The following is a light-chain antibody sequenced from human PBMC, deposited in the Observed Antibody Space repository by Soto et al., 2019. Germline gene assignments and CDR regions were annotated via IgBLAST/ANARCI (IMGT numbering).Light chain of an antibody. V-gene: IGKV3-11*01. J-gene: IGKJ5*01. CDR1: QSVSGY. Sequence: EVVLTQSPVTLSLAPGERATLSCRASQSVSGYLAWYQQKPGQAPRLLIYDVSNRATGIPARFSGSGSGTYFTLTSSSLEPEDFAIYYCQQRNYWQVTFGQGTRLEIK. CDR2: DVS. CDR3: QQRNYWQVT.